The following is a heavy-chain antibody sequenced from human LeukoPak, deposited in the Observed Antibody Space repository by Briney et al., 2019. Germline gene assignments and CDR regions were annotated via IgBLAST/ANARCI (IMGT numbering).Heavy chain of an antibody. V-gene: IGHV4-61*02. CDR2: IYPNGST. CDR3: ARSGYSYDSAVYWNFDL. Sequence: PSETLSLTCTVSGGSISSAAYYWSWIRQPAGKGLEWIGRIYPNGSTNYNPSLKSRLTISLDTSKNQFSLKLSSVTAADTAVYYCARSGYSYDSAVYWNFDLWGRGTLVTVSS. J-gene: IGHJ2*01. CDR1: GGSISSAAYY. D-gene: IGHD5-18*01.